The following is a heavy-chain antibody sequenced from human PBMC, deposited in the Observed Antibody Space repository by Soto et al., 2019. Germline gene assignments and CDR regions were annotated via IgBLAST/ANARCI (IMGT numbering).Heavy chain of an antibody. Sequence: SETLSLTCTVSGGSINSYYWSWFRQPPGKGLEWIGFISYSGSTNYNPSLKSRVTILVDTSKNQFSLKLTSLTAADTAVYYCARGRYCSISSCYGFDYWGQGTLVTV. J-gene: IGHJ4*02. CDR2: ISYSGST. V-gene: IGHV4-59*01. D-gene: IGHD2-15*01. CDR3: ARGRYCSISSCYGFDY. CDR1: GGSINSYY.